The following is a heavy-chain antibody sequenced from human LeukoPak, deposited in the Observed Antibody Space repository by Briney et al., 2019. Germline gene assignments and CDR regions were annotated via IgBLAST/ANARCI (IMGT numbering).Heavy chain of an antibody. J-gene: IGHJ6*03. Sequence: SETLSLTCTVSGGSISSSSYYWGWIRQPPGKGLEWIGSICYSGSTYYNPSLKSRVTISVDTSKNQFSLKLSSVTAADTAVYYCARGYYYYYYMDVWGKGTTVTVSS. V-gene: IGHV4-39*01. CDR1: GGSISSSSYY. CDR3: ARGYYYYYYMDV. CDR2: ICYSGST.